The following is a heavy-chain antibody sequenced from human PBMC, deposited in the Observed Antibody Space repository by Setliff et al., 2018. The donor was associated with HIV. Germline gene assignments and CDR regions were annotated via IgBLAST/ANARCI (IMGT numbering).Heavy chain of an antibody. D-gene: IGHD1-26*01. CDR1: GGTFSSYA. Sequence: SVKVSCKASGGTFSSYAISWVRQAPGQGLEWMGGIIPIFGTANYAQEFQGRVTITTDESTSTAYMELSSLRSEDTAVYYCARKYSGSYSSFFAFDIWGQGTMVT. V-gene: IGHV1-69*05. CDR3: ARKYSGSYSSFFAFDI. CDR2: IIPIFGTA. J-gene: IGHJ3*02.